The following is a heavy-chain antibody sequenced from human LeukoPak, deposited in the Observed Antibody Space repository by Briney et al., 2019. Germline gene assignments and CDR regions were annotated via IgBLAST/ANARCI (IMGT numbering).Heavy chain of an antibody. Sequence: GGSLRLSCAASGFTFSTYGMSWVRQAPGKGLEWVSATSSTGGTTYYADSVQGRFTISRDNSKNTLYLQMNSLRAEDTAVYYCAKDPTDFDSSGQTYFDYWGQGTLVTVSS. CDR3: AKDPTDFDSSGQTYFDY. CDR2: TSSTGGTT. CDR1: GFTFSTYG. D-gene: IGHD3-22*01. J-gene: IGHJ4*02. V-gene: IGHV3-23*01.